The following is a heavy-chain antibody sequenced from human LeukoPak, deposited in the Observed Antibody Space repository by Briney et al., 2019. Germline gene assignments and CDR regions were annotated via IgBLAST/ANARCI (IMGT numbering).Heavy chain of an antibody. CDR1: GGSFSGYY. Sequence: SETLSLTCAVYGGSFSGYYWSWIRQPPGKGLEWIGEINHSGSTNYNPSLKSRVTISVDTSKNQFSLKLSSVTAADTAVHYCARAPPFDPWGQGTLVTVSS. CDR2: INHSGST. V-gene: IGHV4-34*01. CDR3: ARAPPFDP. J-gene: IGHJ5*02.